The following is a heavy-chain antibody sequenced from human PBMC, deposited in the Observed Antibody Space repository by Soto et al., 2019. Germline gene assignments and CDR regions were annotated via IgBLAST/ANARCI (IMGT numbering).Heavy chain of an antibody. J-gene: IGHJ4*02. CDR2: INAGNGNT. V-gene: IGHV1-3*01. Sequence: QVQLVQSGAEVKKPGASVKVSCKTSGYTFTSYAMHWVRQAPGQRLEWMGWINAGNGNTKYSQKFQGRVTITTDTSASTAYRELNSLRSEDTGGYYCARRAEGGYNYGYWGQGTLVTVSS. CDR1: GYTFTSYA. CDR3: ARRAEGGYNYGY. D-gene: IGHD5-12*01.